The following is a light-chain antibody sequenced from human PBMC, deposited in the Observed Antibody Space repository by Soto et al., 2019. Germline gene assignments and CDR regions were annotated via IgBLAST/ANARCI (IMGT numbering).Light chain of an antibody. V-gene: IGLV1-44*01. CDR1: SSNIGSNT. J-gene: IGLJ1*01. CDR2: SNN. CDR3: AAWDDSLSGDV. Sequence: QSVLTQPPSASGTPGQRVTISCSGSSSNIGSNTVNWYQQLPGTAPKLLIYSNNQRPSGVPDRFSGSKSGTSASLAISGLQSEDEAEYYCAAWDDSLSGDVFGTGTKLTVL.